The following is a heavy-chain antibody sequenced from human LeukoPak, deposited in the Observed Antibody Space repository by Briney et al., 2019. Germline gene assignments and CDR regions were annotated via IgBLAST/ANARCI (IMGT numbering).Heavy chain of an antibody. D-gene: IGHD3-9*01. Sequence: PSETLSLTCTVSGGSISYYYWTWIRQSPGKGLEWIGQIYYTGSTYYNPSLERRVTISLDTSTIQFSLIMTSVTAADTAVYYCARGGTYNDILSFDPWGQGTLVTVSS. CDR2: IYYTGST. CDR3: ARGGTYNDILSFDP. J-gene: IGHJ5*02. V-gene: IGHV4-59*01. CDR1: GGSISYYY.